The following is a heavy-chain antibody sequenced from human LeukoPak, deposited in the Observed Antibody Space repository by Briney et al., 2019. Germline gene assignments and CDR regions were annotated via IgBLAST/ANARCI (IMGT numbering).Heavy chain of an antibody. CDR2: ISSSSRYI. CDR1: GFTFSSYA. J-gene: IGHJ4*02. Sequence: GGSLRLSCAASGFTFSSYAMNWLRQAPGKGLEWVSSISSSSRYIYYADSVKGRFTISRDNAKNSLYLQMNSLRVDDTAVYYCARSPPLPHWGQGTLVTVSS. V-gene: IGHV3-21*01. CDR3: ARSPPLPH.